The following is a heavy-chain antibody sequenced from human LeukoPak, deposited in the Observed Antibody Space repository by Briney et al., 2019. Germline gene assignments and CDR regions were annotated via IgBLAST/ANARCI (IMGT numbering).Heavy chain of an antibody. CDR3: AKGGVVPAANVFDY. V-gene: IGHV3-9*01. CDR2: ISWNSGSI. CDR1: GFTFDDYA. Sequence: GGSLRLSCAASGFTFDDYAMHWVRQAPGKGLEWVSGISWNSGSIGYADSVEGRFTISRDNAKNSLYLQMNSLRAEDTALYYCAKGGVVPAANVFDYWGQGTLVTVSS. D-gene: IGHD2-2*01. J-gene: IGHJ4*02.